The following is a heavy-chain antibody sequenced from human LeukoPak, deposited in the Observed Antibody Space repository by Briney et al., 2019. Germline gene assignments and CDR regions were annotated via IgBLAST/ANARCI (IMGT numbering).Heavy chain of an antibody. CDR3: AREDYYGSGSLDY. V-gene: IGHV4-59*01. Sequence: SETLSLTCTVSGGSISGYYWSWIRQPPGKGLEWIGYIYYIGSTNYNPSLKSRVTISIDTSKNQFSLNLSSVTAADTAVYYCAREDYYGSGSLDYWGQGTLVTVSS. J-gene: IGHJ4*02. D-gene: IGHD3-10*01. CDR1: GGSISGYY. CDR2: IYYIGST.